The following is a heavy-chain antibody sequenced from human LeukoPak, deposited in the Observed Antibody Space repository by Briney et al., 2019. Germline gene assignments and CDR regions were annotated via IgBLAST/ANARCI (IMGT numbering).Heavy chain of an antibody. CDR1: GGSISSYY. Sequence: PSETLSLTCTVSGGSISSYYWSWTRQPPGKGLEWIGYIYYSGSTNYNPSLKSRVTISVDTSKNQFSLKLSSVTAADTAVYYCARVTGLAAAESWGQGTLVTVSS. J-gene: IGHJ4*02. D-gene: IGHD6-13*01. CDR2: IYYSGST. CDR3: ARVTGLAAAES. V-gene: IGHV4-59*01.